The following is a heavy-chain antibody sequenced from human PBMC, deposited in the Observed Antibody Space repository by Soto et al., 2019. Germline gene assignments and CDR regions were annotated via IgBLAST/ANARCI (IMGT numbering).Heavy chain of an antibody. CDR1: GFTFSSYA. D-gene: IGHD5-12*01. CDR3: ARSSGYDHPFFDY. J-gene: IGHJ4*02. V-gene: IGHV3-30-3*01. CDR2: ISYDGSNK. Sequence: QVQLVESGGGVVQPGRSLRLSCAASGFTFSSYAMHWVRQAPGKGLEWVAVISYDGSNKYYADSVKGRFTISRDNSENTLYLQMNSLRAEDTAVYYCARSSGYDHPFFDYWGQGTLVTFSA.